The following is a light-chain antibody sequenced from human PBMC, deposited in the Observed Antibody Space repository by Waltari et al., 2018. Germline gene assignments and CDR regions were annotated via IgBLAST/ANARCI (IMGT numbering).Light chain of an antibody. CDR3: ASYNPGSTLV. V-gene: IGLV2-14*01. Sequence: QSALTQPASVSGSPGQSITISCTGSSSDVGRYNYVSWYQQFPDRAPKLLIYDVTNRPSGVSNLLSVSKSANTASLTISGLQPEDEAEYYCASYNPGSTLVFGGGTKLTVL. CDR1: SSDVGRYNY. CDR2: DVT. J-gene: IGLJ3*02.